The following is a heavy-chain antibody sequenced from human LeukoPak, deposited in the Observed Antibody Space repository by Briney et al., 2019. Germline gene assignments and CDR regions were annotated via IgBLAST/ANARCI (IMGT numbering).Heavy chain of an antibody. Sequence: SETLSLTCAVYGGSFSGYYWSWIRQPPGKGLEWIGEINHSGSTNCNPSLKSRVTISGDTSKNQFSLKLSSVTAADTAVYFCARVGYSYVINDWSRTGLGAYPTKYYYHVDVWGKGTTVTVSS. CDR3: ARVGYSYVINDWSRTGLGAYPTKYYYHVDV. J-gene: IGHJ6*03. V-gene: IGHV4-34*01. D-gene: IGHD5-18*01. CDR2: INHSGST. CDR1: GGSFSGYY.